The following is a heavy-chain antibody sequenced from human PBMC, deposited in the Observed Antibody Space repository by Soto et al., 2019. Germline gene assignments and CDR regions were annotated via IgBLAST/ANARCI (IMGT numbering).Heavy chain of an antibody. CDR2: IYYSGNT. D-gene: IGHD3-10*01. J-gene: IGHJ4*02. Sequence: TLSLTCTVSGGSISSYYWSWIRQPPGKGLEWIGYIYYSGNTNYNPSLKIRVTISVDTSKNQFSLKLSSVTAADTAVYYCARAPRGNYGYPSYFDYWGQGTLVTVSS. CDR1: GGSISSYY. CDR3: ARAPRGNYGYPSYFDY. V-gene: IGHV4-59*01.